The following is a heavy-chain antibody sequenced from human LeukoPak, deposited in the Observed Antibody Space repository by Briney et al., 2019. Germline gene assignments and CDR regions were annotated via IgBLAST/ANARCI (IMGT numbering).Heavy chain of an antibody. CDR1: GFIFSSYW. Sequence: GGSLRLSCAASGFIFSSYWMNWVRQAPGKGLEWVSVIYSGGSTYYADSVKGRFTISRDNSKNTLYLQMNSLRAEDTAVYYCATSIAAAPVGARGFDYWGQGTLVTVSS. CDR3: ATSIAAAPVGARGFDY. D-gene: IGHD6-13*01. J-gene: IGHJ4*02. V-gene: IGHV3-66*01. CDR2: IYSGGST.